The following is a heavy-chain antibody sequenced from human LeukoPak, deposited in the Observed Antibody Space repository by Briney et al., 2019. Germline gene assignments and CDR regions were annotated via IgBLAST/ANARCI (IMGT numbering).Heavy chain of an antibody. D-gene: IGHD6-13*01. V-gene: IGHV4-31*03. J-gene: IGHJ6*02. CDR2: IYYSGST. Sequence: SQTLSLTCTVSGGSISSGGYYWSWIRQHPGKGLEWIGYIYYSGSTYYNPSLKSRVTISVDTSKNQFSLKLSSVTAADTAVYYCARDAHSSSWYYYYGTDVWGQGTTVTVSS. CDR3: ARDAHSSSWYYYYGTDV. CDR1: GGSISSGGYY.